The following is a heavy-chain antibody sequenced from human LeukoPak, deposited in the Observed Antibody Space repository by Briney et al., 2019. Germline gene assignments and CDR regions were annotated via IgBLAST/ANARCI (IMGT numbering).Heavy chain of an antibody. CDR3: ARHITTSSSSSHFDS. CDR2: IYPGEANT. Sequence: GETLKISCKGSGYYFTNYWIAWMRQMPGKGLEWMGFIYPGEANTRYSPSFQGQVTISADKSINTAYLQWSSLRASDTAMYYCARHITTSSSSSHFDSWGQGTLVTVSS. J-gene: IGHJ4*02. D-gene: IGHD6-6*01. CDR1: GYYFTNYW. V-gene: IGHV5-51*01.